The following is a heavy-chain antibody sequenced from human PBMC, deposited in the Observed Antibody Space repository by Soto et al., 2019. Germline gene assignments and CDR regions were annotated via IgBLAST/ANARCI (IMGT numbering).Heavy chain of an antibody. V-gene: IGHV1-18*01. J-gene: IGHJ6*02. CDR2: ISAYNGNT. D-gene: IGHD6-13*01. CDR3: ARWYSSSWYGYYYGMDV. CDR1: GYTFTSYG. Sequence: QVQLVQSGAEVKKPGASVKVSCKASGYTFTSYGISWVRQAPGQGLEWMGWISAYNGNTNYAQKLQGRVTMTTDTSTSTGYMELRSLRSDDTAVYYCARWYSSSWYGYYYGMDVWGQGTTVTVSS.